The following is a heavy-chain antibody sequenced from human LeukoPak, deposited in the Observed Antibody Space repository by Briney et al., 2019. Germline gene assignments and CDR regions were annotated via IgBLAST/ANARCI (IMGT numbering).Heavy chain of an antibody. Sequence: SETLSLTCTVSGGSISSGSYYWSWIRQPAGKGLEWIGRIHTSGSTNYNPSLKSRVTISVDTSKNQFSLKLSSVTAADTAVYYCARDLGYFDYWGQGTLVTVSS. CDR1: GGSISSGSYY. V-gene: IGHV4-61*02. CDR2: IHTSGST. CDR3: ARDLGYFDY. J-gene: IGHJ4*02.